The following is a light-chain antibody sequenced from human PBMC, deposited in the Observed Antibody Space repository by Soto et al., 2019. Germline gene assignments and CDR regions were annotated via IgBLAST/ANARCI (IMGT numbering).Light chain of an antibody. Sequence: QAVVTQPPSVSGAPGQRVTISCTGSSSNIGAGHDVHWYQRLPGTAPKLLIYGNSNRPSGVPDRFSGSKSGTSASLAITGLQAEDEADYYSQSYDSSLSALYVFGTGTKLTVL. CDR3: QSYDSSLSALYV. J-gene: IGLJ1*01. V-gene: IGLV1-40*01. CDR1: SSNIGAGHD. CDR2: GNS.